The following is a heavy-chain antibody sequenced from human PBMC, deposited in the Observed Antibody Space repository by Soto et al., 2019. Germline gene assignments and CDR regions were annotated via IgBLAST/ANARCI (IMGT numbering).Heavy chain of an antibody. J-gene: IGHJ6*02. Sequence: PGVSLRLSFAASGFTFSSYSMHWVRQAPGKGLEWVAVISYDGSYKYYADSVKGRFTISRDNSKNTLYLQMNSLRAEDTAVYYCARDYYRFNSGYGFSMDVWGQGTTVTVSS. V-gene: IGHV3-30-3*01. CDR2: ISYDGSYK. CDR1: GFTFSSYS. CDR3: ARDYYRFNSGYGFSMDV. D-gene: IGHD5-12*01.